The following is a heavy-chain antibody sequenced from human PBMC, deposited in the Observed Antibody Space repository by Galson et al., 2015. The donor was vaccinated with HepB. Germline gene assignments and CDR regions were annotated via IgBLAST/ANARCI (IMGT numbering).Heavy chain of an antibody. J-gene: IGHJ2*01. CDR2: IYYSGST. D-gene: IGHD1-7*01. V-gene: IGHV4-31*03. CDR1: GGSINSGGYY. Sequence: TLSLTCTVSGGSINSGGYYWNWIRQHPRKGLEWIGYIYYSGSTDYNPSLKNRVTMSVDTSKNQFSLKLTSVTAADTAVYYCARAGMSGSTSYWYFDLWGRGTLVTVSS. CDR3: ARAGMSGSTSYWYFDL.